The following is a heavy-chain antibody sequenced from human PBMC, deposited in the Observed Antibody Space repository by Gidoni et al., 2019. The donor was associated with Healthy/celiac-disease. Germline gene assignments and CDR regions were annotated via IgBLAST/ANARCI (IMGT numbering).Heavy chain of an antibody. D-gene: IGHD6-19*01. V-gene: IGHV3-15*01. CDR3: TTEGAVAGNDY. Sequence: EVQLVESGGGLVKPGGSLRLSWAASGFPFSNAWMSWVRQAPGKGLEWVGRIKSKTDGGTTDYAAPVKGRFTISRDDSKNTLYLQMNSLKTEDTAVYYCTTEGAVAGNDYWGQGTLVTVSS. CDR1: GFPFSNAW. CDR2: IKSKTDGGTT. J-gene: IGHJ4*02.